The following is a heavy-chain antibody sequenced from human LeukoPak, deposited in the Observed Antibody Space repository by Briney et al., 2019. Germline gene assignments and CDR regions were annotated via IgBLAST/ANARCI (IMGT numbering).Heavy chain of an antibody. Sequence: PGGSLRLSCAASGFTFSSYAMSWVRQAPGKGLEWVSAISGSGGSTYYADSVKGRFTISRDNSKNTLYLQMNSLRAEDTAVYYCAKDFSLTGTTQYNWFDPWGQGTLVTVSS. CDR2: ISGSGGST. V-gene: IGHV3-23*01. CDR1: GFTFSSYA. J-gene: IGHJ5*02. D-gene: IGHD1-7*01. CDR3: AKDFSLTGTTQYNWFDP.